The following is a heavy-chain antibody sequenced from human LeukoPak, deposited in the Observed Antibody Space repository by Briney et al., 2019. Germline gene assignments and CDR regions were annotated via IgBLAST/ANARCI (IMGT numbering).Heavy chain of an antibody. J-gene: IGHJ4*02. V-gene: IGHV4-59*01. D-gene: IGHD3-3*01. CDR3: ARGHDSKSTYFDY. Sequence: SETLSLTCTVSGGSISGYYWNWIRQPPGKGLEWIGYIYYSGSTNYNPSLKSRVTISVDTSKNQFSLRLNSVTAADTAVYYCARGHDSKSTYFDYWGQGTLVTVSS. CDR1: GGSISGYY. CDR2: IYYSGST.